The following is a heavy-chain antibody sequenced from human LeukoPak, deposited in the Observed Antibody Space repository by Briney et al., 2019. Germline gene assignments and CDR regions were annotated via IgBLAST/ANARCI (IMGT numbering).Heavy chain of an antibody. V-gene: IGHV4-59*01. CDR1: GGSISSYY. CDR2: IYYSGST. D-gene: IGHD3-22*01. J-gene: IGHJ6*02. Sequence: SETLSLTCTVSGGSISSYYWSGIRQPPGKGLEWIGYIYYSGSTNYNPSLKSRVTISVDTSKNQFSLKLSSVTAADTAVYYCARAPYYYDSSGYLGYYGMDVWGQGTTVTVSS. CDR3: ARAPYYYDSSGYLGYYGMDV.